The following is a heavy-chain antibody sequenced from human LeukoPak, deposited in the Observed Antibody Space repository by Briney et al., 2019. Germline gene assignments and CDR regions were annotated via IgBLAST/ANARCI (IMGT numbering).Heavy chain of an antibody. CDR2: ISAYNGTT. CDR3: ARVVPSLLRYFDWLPIYFDY. J-gene: IGHJ4*02. D-gene: IGHD3-9*01. CDR1: GYTFTSYG. V-gene: IGHV1-18*01. Sequence: GASVKVSCKASGYTFTSYGISWVRQAPGQGLEWMGWISAYNGTTNYAQKLQGRVTMTTDTSTSTAYMELRSLRSDDTAVYYCARVVPSLLRYFDWLPIYFDYWGQGTLVTVSS.